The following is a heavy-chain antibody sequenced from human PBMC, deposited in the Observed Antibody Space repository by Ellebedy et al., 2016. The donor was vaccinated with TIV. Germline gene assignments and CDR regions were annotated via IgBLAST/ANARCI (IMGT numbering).Heavy chain of an antibody. Sequence: PGGSLRLSCKASGFTFSESGMHWVRQAPGKGLEWVAFIRYDGSNKHYADSLKGRFTISRDNSKNTVFLQMSSLRAEDTAVYHCAKGLTMIVEAVIQDYYGMDVWGQGTTVTVS. CDR1: GFTFSESG. CDR3: AKGLTMIVEAVIQDYYGMDV. D-gene: IGHD3-22*01. J-gene: IGHJ6*02. CDR2: IRYDGSNK. V-gene: IGHV3-30*02.